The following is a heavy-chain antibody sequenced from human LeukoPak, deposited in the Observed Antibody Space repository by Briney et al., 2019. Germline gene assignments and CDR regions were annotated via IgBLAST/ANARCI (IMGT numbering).Heavy chain of an antibody. J-gene: IGHJ6*02. D-gene: IGHD5-18*01. CDR1: GFTFSSYS. Sequence: GGSLRLSCAASGFTFSSYSMNWVRQAPGKGLEWVSYISSSSSTIYYAVSVKGRFTISRDNAKNSLYLQMNSLRDEDTAVYYCARKIGYSYGYEYYYYGMDVWGQGTTVTVSS. CDR2: ISSSSSTI. CDR3: ARKIGYSYGYEYYYYGMDV. V-gene: IGHV3-48*02.